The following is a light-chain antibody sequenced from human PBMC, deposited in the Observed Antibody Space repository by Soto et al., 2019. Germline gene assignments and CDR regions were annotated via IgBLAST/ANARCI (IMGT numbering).Light chain of an antibody. V-gene: IGKV3-20*01. CDR3: QQYGSSPIT. CDR2: GAS. CDR1: QSFNTNY. J-gene: IGKJ5*01. Sequence: EVVLTQSPGTLSLSPGERATLSCRASQSFNTNYLAWYQQKSGQAPRLLIYGASSRATGIPDRFSGSGSGTDFTLTINRLEPEDFAAYFCQQYGSSPITFGQGTRLEIK.